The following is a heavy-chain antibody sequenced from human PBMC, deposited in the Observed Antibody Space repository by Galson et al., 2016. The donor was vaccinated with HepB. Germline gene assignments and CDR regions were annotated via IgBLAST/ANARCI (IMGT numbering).Heavy chain of an antibody. D-gene: IGHD6-19*01. CDR3: ARDASGGWYGFHYGMDV. J-gene: IGHJ6*02. CDR2: IYYSGRT. CDR1: GASISGYY. Sequence: SETLSLTCTVSGASISGYYLSWIRQPPGKGLEWIGYIYYSGRTNYNPSLKSRVTISVDTSQNQCSLKLSSVTAADTAVYYCARDASGGWYGFHYGMDVWGQGTPVTVTS. V-gene: IGHV4-59*01.